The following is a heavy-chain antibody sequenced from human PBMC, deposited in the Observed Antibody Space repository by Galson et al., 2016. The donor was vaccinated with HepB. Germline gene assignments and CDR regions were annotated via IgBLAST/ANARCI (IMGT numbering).Heavy chain of an antibody. CDR2: IYTSGST. J-gene: IGHJ6*03. CDR3: ARVEAYYYYYMDV. CDR1: GGSISSGSYY. Sequence: TLSLTCTVSGGSISSGSYYWSWIRQPAGKGLEWIGRIYTSGSTNYNPSLKSRVTISVDTSKNQFSLKLSSVTAADTAVYYCARVEAYYYYYMDVWGKGTTVTVSS. V-gene: IGHV4-61*02.